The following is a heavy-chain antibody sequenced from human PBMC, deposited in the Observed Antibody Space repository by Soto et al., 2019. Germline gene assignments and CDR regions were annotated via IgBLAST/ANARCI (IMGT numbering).Heavy chain of an antibody. J-gene: IGHJ6*02. CDR3: ARGYGDYSPYIGYYYGMDV. Sequence: TLSLTCTVSGVSVSSGSYFWSWIRQPPGKGLEWIGYIYYSGSTNYNSSLKSRVTISIDTSKNQFSLKLSSMTAADTAVYYCARGYGDYSPYIGYYYGMDVWGQGTTVTVSS. CDR1: GVSVSSGSYF. V-gene: IGHV4-61*01. D-gene: IGHD4-17*01. CDR2: IYYSGST.